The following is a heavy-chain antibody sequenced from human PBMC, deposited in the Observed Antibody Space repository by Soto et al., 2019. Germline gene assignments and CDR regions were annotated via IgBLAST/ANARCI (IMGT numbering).Heavy chain of an antibody. J-gene: IGHJ5*02. D-gene: IGHD2-15*01. CDR1: GFTFSSYA. CDR3: EKDGQSVVVVLWFDP. Sequence: PGGSLRLSCAASGFTFSSYAMSWVRQAPGKGLEWVAAIGGSNGRTYYADSVKGRFSTSRDNSENTLSLQMNSLRVEDTAVYYCEKDGQSVVVVLWFDPWGQGTLVTVSS. V-gene: IGHV3-23*01. CDR2: IGGSNGRT.